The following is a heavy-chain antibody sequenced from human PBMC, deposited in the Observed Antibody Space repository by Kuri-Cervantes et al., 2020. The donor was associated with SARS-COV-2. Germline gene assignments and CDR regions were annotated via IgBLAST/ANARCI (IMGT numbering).Heavy chain of an antibody. CDR2: IYYSGTT. Sequence: SETLSLTCFVSGGSISNYYWNWIRRPPGKGLEWIGYIYYSGTTNYNPSLKSRVTISVDTSKNQFSQKLSSVTAADMAVYYCARLYGDYAEYFQHWGQGTLVTVSS. D-gene: IGHD4-17*01. CDR3: ARLYGDYAEYFQH. J-gene: IGHJ1*01. V-gene: IGHV4-59*01. CDR1: GGSISNYY.